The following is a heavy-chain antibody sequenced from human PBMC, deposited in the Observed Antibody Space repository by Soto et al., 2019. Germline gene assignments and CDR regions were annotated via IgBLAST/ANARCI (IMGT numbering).Heavy chain of an antibody. V-gene: IGHV1-18*01. D-gene: IGHD3-22*01. Sequence: ASVKVSCKASGGTFSSYAISWVRQAPGQGLEWMGWISAYNGNTNYAQKLQGRVTMTTDTSTSTAYMELRSLRSDDTAVYYCARDGYYYDSSGYAFDIWGQGTMVTVSS. J-gene: IGHJ3*02. CDR2: ISAYNGNT. CDR3: ARDGYYYDSSGYAFDI. CDR1: GGTFSSYA.